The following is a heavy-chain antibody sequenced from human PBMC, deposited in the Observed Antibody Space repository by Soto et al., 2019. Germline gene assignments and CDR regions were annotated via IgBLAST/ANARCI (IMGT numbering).Heavy chain of an antibody. J-gene: IGHJ6*02. CDR2: IRSKANSYAT. Sequence: PGGSVGLSCAASRSTFSGSPMHWVRQASGKGLEWVGRIRSKANSYATAYAASVKGRFTISRDDSKNTAYLKMNSLKTEDTAVYYCTRPGRVNLYYYYGMDVWGPATTVTVSS. D-gene: IGHD2-15*01. CDR1: RSTFSGSP. V-gene: IGHV3-73*01. CDR3: TRPGRVNLYYYYGMDV.